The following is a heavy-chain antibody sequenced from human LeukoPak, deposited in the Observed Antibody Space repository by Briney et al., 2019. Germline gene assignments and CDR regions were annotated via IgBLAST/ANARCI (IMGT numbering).Heavy chain of an antibody. D-gene: IGHD3-10*01. Sequence: GGSLRLSCAASGFTFSSYAMSWVRQAPGKGLEWVSAISGSGGSTYYADSVKGRFTISRDNSKNTLYLQMNSLRAEDTAVYYCAKGLWFGEFLHYYYYGMDVWGQGTTVTVSS. V-gene: IGHV3-23*01. CDR1: GFTFSSYA. CDR3: AKGLWFGEFLHYYYYGMDV. CDR2: ISGSGGST. J-gene: IGHJ6*02.